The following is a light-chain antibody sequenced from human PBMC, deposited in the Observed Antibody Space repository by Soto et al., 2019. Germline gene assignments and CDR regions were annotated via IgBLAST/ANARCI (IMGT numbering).Light chain of an antibody. CDR3: QQFSSYPLT. V-gene: IGKV3-20*01. CDR2: GAS. J-gene: IGKJ4*01. CDR1: QSVSNNY. Sequence: EIVLTQSPGTLSLSPGERATLSCRSSQSVSNNYLAWYQQQPGQAPRLLIYGASTRATGIPARFSGSGSGTEFTLTISSLQSEEFAVYYCQQFSSYPLTFGGGTKVDI.